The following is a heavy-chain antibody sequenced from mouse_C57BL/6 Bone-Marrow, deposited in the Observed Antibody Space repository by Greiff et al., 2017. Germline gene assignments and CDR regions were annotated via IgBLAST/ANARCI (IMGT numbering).Heavy chain of an antibody. CDR2: IYPGSGST. D-gene: IGHD3-3*01. V-gene: IGHV1-55*01. J-gene: IGHJ4*01. CDR3: ARGTAVYAMDY. CDR1: GYTFTSYW. Sequence: QVQLQQPGAELVKPGASVKMSCKASGYTFTSYWITWVKQRPGQGLEWIGEIYPGSGSTNYNEKFKSKATLTVDTSSSTAYMQLSSLTSEDSAVYYWARGTAVYAMDYWGQGTSVTVSS.